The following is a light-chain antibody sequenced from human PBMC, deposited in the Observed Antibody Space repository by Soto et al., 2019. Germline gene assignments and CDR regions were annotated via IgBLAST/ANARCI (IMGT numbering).Light chain of an antibody. V-gene: IGKV1-39*01. Sequence: DIQMTQSPSSLSASIGARVTITCRASQSVRTHLNWYHQKPGKAPELLIYAASSLQAGVPSRFSGSGSGTDFTLTISSLHPEDFGDYYCQQSYSPPRTFGQGTNLEIK. CDR1: QSVRTH. CDR3: QQSYSPPRT. CDR2: AAS. J-gene: IGKJ2*01.